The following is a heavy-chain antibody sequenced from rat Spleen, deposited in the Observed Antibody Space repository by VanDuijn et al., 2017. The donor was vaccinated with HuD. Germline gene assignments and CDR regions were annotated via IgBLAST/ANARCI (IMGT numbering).Heavy chain of an antibody. V-gene: IGHV5-25*01. J-gene: IGHJ1*01. CDR3: ARHPQLGAYWYFDF. CDR2: ITNSVGST. Sequence: EVQLVESDGGLVQPGRSLKLSCAASGFTFSDYYMAWVRQAPTKGLEWVASITNSVGSTYYSGSVKGRFTISRDNATSPLYLQMASLRSEDTATDYCARHPQLGAYWYFDFWGPGTMVAVSS. CDR1: GFTFSDYY. D-gene: IGHD5-1*01.